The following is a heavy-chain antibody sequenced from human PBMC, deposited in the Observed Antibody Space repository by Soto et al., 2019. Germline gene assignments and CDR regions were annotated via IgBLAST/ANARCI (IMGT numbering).Heavy chain of an antibody. CDR3: ASGGDATYAFAY. J-gene: IGHJ4*02. CDR2: IYWDDNK. V-gene: IGHV2-5*02. D-gene: IGHD3-16*01. CDR1: GFSLSTSGVH. Sequence: QITLKESGPTLVKPTQTLTLTCTFSGFSLSTSGVHVAWIRQPPGEALQYLALIYWDDNKRYSPSLRSRLTITKDTSKNHVVLTMTNVDPGDTATYYCASGGDATYAFAYWGQGPLVTVSS.